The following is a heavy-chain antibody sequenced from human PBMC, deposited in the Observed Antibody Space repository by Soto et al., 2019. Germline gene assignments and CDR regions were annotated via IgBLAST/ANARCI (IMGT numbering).Heavy chain of an antibody. CDR3: AGPYRGLDQ. D-gene: IGHD3-10*01. Sequence: EVQLVESGGGLVQPGGSLRLSCAASGFTFSSCWMSWVRQAPGKGLEWVASLNQDGSQKYYVDSAKGRFTISSDNAKNALYLQMSTLRAEDTAVYYCAGPYRGLDQWGQGTLVTVSS. V-gene: IGHV3-7*01. J-gene: IGHJ4*02. CDR1: GFTFSSCW. CDR2: LNQDGSQK.